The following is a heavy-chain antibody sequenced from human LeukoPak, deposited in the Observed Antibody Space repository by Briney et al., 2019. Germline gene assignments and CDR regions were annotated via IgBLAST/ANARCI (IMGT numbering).Heavy chain of an antibody. D-gene: IGHD2-8*02. CDR2: IRGDGV. Sequence: GGSLRLSCAASGFTFAIYHMSWVRQAPGKGLEWVATIRGDGVYYADSVKGRFTISRDDSENTVYVQMNSLRAGDTAVYYCAKSRVEVAGTGGFDTWGQGTLVAVSS. J-gene: IGHJ3*02. CDR3: AKSRVEVAGTGGFDT. CDR1: GFTFAIYH. V-gene: IGHV3-23*01.